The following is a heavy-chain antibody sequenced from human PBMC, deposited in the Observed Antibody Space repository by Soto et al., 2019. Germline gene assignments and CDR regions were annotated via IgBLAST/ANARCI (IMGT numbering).Heavy chain of an antibody. CDR1: GFTFSSYA. CDR3: SKSPRKHGNYYYYYGMDV. J-gene: IGHJ6*02. V-gene: IGHV3-23*01. Sequence: GGSLRLSCAASGFTFSSYAMSWVRQAPGKGLEWVSAISGSGGSTYYADSVKGRFTISRDNSKNTLYLQMNSLRAEDTAVYYCSKSPRKHGNYYYYYGMDVWGQGTTVTVSS. CDR2: ISGSGGST.